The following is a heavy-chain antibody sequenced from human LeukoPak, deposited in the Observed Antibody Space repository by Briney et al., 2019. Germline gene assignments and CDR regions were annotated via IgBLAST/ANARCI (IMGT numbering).Heavy chain of an antibody. D-gene: IGHD2-21*02. J-gene: IGHJ3*02. CDR3: VSLVVTADLAFDI. CDR2: VDGDGSGA. V-gene: IGHV3-74*01. CDR1: GFTFRNHW. Sequence: GGSLRLPCAASGFTFRNHWMHWVRQAPGKGLVWVSRVDGDGSGASYADFVRGRFTISRDNAKDTLYLQMNSLRAEDTAVYYCVSLVVTADLAFDIWGQGTMVTVSS.